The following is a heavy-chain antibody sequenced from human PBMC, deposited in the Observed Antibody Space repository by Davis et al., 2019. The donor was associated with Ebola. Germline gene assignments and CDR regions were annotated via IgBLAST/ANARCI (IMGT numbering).Heavy chain of an antibody. Sequence: PGGSLRLSCVASGFRFSSYVMSWVRQAPGKGLEWVSVIYDHSTAYADSVRGRFIISRDKSNNTLYLEMNSLRVDDTAVYYCATTQWLREFDNWGQGTLVTVSS. CDR2: IYDHST. V-gene: IGHV3-53*05. CDR3: ATTQWLREFDN. J-gene: IGHJ4*02. D-gene: IGHD6-19*01. CDR1: GFRFSSYV.